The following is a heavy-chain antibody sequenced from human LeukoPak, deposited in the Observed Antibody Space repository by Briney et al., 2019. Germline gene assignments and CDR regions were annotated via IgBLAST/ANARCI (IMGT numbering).Heavy chain of an antibody. Sequence: GGSLRLSCAASGFTFSSYSMNWVRQAPGKGLKWVSYISSSSSTIYYSDSVKGRFTISRDNAKKSLYLQMNSLRAEDTAVYYCARGFTGDAVDIWGQGTMVTVSS. CDR3: ARGFTGDAVDI. J-gene: IGHJ3*02. CDR1: GFTFSSYS. V-gene: IGHV3-48*01. D-gene: IGHD3-9*01. CDR2: ISSSSSTI.